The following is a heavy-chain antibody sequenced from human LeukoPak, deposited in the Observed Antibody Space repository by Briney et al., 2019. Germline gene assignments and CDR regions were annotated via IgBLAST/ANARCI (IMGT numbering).Heavy chain of an antibody. V-gene: IGHV3-74*01. CDR2: IKSDGTST. Sequence: PGGSLRLSCTASGFSFSSHWMHWVRQVPGKGLVWVSHIKSDGTSTSYADSVKGRFTISRDNAKSTLYLQMNSLRAEDMAVYYCARGSDWGPRSAFDFWGQGTMVTVSS. D-gene: IGHD7-27*01. J-gene: IGHJ3*01. CDR1: GFSFSSHW. CDR3: ARGSDWGPRSAFDF.